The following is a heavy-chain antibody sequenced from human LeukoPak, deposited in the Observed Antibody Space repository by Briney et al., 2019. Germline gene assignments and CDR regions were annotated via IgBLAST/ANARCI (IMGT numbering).Heavy chain of an antibody. D-gene: IGHD3-22*01. J-gene: IGHJ4*02. CDR1: GFTFSSYA. CDR2: ISGSGGST. V-gene: IGHV3-23*01. Sequence: GGSLRLSCAASGFTFSSYAMSWVRQAPGKGLEWVSAISGSGGSTYYADSVKGRFTISRDNSKNTLYLQMNSLRDEDTAVYYCAKSSYYDSSGYYREYYFDFWGQGTLVTVSS. CDR3: AKSSYYDSSGYYREYYFDF.